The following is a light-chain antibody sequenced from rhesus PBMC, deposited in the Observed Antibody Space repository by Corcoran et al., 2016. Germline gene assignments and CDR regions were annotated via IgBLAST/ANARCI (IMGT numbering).Light chain of an antibody. J-gene: IGKJ3*01. CDR2: KVS. Sequence: DVVMTQSPLSLPITPGQPASISCRSSQSLVHSDGNTNLSWYQQKPGQPPRLLIYKVSNRYSGVPVRFSGSGAGTDFTLKISRVEAEDVGVYYYGQGTKVPLTFGPGTKLDI. CDR1: QSLVHSDGNTN. CDR3: GQGTKVPLT. V-gene: IGKV2-62*02.